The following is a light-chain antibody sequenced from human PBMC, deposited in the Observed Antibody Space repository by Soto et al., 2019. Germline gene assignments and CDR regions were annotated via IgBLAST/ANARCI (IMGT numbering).Light chain of an antibody. V-gene: IGKV3-11*01. CDR2: DAS. CDR3: QHYNNWPWT. J-gene: IGKJ1*01. CDR1: QSVSSN. Sequence: EDVLTQSPATLSLSPGERATLSCRASQSVSSNLAWYQQRPGQAPRLLIYDASNRATGIPARFSGSGSGTDFTLTISSLQPEDFAVYYCQHYNNWPWTVGQGTKVEI.